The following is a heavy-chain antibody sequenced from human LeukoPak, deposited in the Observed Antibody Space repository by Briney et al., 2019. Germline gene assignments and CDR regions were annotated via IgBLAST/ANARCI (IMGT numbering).Heavy chain of an antibody. CDR2: ISSSSSTI. D-gene: IGHD6-13*01. J-gene: IGHJ4*02. CDR1: RFTFSTYS. V-gene: IGHV3-48*01. Sequence: GGSLRLSCAASRFTFSTYSMNWVRQAPGKGLEWVSYISSSSSTIYYADSVKGRFTISRDNSKNTLYLQMNSLRAEDTAVYYCAKPSYSSSWYREGWGQGTLVTVSS. CDR3: AKPSYSSSWYREG.